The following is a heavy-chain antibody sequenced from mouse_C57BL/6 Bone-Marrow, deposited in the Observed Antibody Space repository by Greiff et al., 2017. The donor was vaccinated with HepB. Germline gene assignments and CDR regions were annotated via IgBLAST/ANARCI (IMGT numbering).Heavy chain of an antibody. V-gene: IGHV5-17*01. Sequence: EVMLVESGGGLVKPGGSLKLSCAASGFTFSDYGMHWVRQAPEKGLEWVAYISSGSSTIYYADTVKGRFTISRDNAKNTLFLQMTSLRSEDTAMYYCARPGGLGFAYWGQGTLVTVSA. CDR2: ISSGSSTI. D-gene: IGHD2-4*01. CDR1: GFTFSDYG. CDR3: ARPGGLGFAY. J-gene: IGHJ3*01.